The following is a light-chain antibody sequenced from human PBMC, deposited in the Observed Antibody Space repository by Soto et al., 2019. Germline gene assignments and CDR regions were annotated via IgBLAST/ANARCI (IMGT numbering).Light chain of an antibody. V-gene: IGKV1-27*01. J-gene: IGKJ5*01. CDR3: QKYTSAPIT. CDR1: QGIGNY. Sequence: DIQMTQSPSSLSASVGDRVTITCRASQGIGNYLAWFQQKPGKVPKLLIYTAFTLQSVVPSRFSGSGSGTDFTLTISSLQPEDVATYYCQKYTSAPITFGQGKRRDIK. CDR2: TAF.